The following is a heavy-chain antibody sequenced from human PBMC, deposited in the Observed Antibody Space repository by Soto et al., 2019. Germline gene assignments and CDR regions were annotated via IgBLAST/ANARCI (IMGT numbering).Heavy chain of an antibody. V-gene: IGHV4-31*03. D-gene: IGHD1-7*01. CDR2: IYYSGST. CDR1: GGSISSGGYY. J-gene: IGHJ6*02. Sequence: SETLSLTCTVSGGSISSGGYYWSWIRQHPGKGLEWIGYIYYSGSTYYNPSLKSRVTISVDTSKNQFSLKLSSVTAAGTAVYYCARMSITGTTRQWLRLRSPHRGMDVWGQGTTVTVS. CDR3: ARMSITGTTRQWLRLRSPHRGMDV.